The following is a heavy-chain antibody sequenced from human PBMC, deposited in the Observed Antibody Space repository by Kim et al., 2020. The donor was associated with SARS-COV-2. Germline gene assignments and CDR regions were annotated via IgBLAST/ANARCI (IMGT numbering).Heavy chain of an antibody. D-gene: IGHD3-3*01. CDR2: MNPNSGNT. V-gene: IGHV1-8*01. Sequence: ASVKVSCKASGYTFTSYDINWVRQATGQGLEWMGWMNPNSGNTGYAQKFQGRVTMTRNTSISTAYMELSSLRSEDTAVYYCARADYDFWSGYYTTIRPNHYYYFSGMDVWGQGTTVTVSS. J-gene: IGHJ6*02. CDR3: ARADYDFWSGYYTTIRPNHYYYFSGMDV. CDR1: GYTFTSYD.